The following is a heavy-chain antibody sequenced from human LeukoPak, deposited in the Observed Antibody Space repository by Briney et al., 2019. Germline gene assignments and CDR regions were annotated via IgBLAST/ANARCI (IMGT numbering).Heavy chain of an antibody. D-gene: IGHD2-2*01. CDR2: VIPIFGTA. Sequence: SVKVSCKASGGTFSIYAISWVRQAPGQGLEWRGGVIPIFGTANYAQKFQGRVTITTDHPTRTAYMELSRLRSEDTAVYYRARASSQRPPKYYYYYYMDVWGKGTTVTVSS. CDR3: ARASSQRPPKYYYYYYMDV. CDR1: GGTFSIYA. J-gene: IGHJ6*03. V-gene: IGHV1-69*05.